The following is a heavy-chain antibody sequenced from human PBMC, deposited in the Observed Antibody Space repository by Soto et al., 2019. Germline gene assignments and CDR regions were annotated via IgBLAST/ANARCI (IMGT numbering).Heavy chain of an antibody. CDR2: ICYDGSNK. CDR3: ARGLYYDYDWGSQGAFDI. V-gene: IGHV3-33*01. CDR1: GFTVTGYV. J-gene: IGHJ3*02. D-gene: IGHD3-16*01. Sequence: VGALRLSCAASGFTVTGYVLHSDRQAPGKGLEWVAVICYDGSNKYYAGSVKGRFTISRDNSKNTLYLQMNSLRAEDTAVYYCARGLYYDYDWGSQGAFDIWGQGTMVTVSS.